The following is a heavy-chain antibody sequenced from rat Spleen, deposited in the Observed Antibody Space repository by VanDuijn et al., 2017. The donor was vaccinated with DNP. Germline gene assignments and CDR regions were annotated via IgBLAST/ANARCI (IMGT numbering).Heavy chain of an antibody. J-gene: IGHJ2*01. Sequence: EVQLVESGGDLVQPGGSLKLSCVVSGFTFSNYWMTWIRQVPGKGPEWVATISSGDVNTYYPDSVEGRFTISRDNAKNTLYLQMNSLRSEDTAIYYCANNWELYWWGQGVMVTVSS. V-gene: IGHV5-31*01. CDR1: GFTFSNYW. CDR2: ISSGDVNT. CDR3: ANNWELYW. D-gene: IGHD5-1*01.